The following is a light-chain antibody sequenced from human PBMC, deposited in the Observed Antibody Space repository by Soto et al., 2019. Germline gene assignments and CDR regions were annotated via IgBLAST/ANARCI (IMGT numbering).Light chain of an antibody. V-gene: IGLV2-14*01. CDR3: SSYTSSITHVV. Sequence: QSVLTQPASVSGSPGQSLTISCTGTSSDVGGYNYVSWYQHHPGKAPKLMIYEVSHRPSGVSNRFSGSKSVNTASLTISGLQAEDEASYYCSSYTSSITHVVFGGGTKLTVL. CDR2: EVS. CDR1: SSDVGGYNY. J-gene: IGLJ2*01.